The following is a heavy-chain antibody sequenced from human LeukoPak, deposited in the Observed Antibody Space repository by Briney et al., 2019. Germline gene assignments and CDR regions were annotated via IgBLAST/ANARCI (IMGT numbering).Heavy chain of an antibody. J-gene: IGHJ1*01. V-gene: IGHV3-21*04. CDR3: ARDLDDYNDFPPIFQY. Sequence: GGSLRLSCAASGFTFSSYSMNWVRQAPGKGLEWVSSISSSSSYIYYADSVKGRFITSRDNSKNTLYLQMNSLRVEDTAVYYCARDLDDYNDFPPIFQYWGQGTQVIVSS. CDR1: GFTFSSYS. D-gene: IGHD5-24*01. CDR2: ISSSSSYI.